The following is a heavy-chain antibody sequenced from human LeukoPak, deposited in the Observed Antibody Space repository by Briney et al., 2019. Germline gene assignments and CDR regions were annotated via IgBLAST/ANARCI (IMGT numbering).Heavy chain of an antibody. CDR1: GFTFSSYA. CDR3: AKDHYYGSGSYFSDYKWVDAFDI. D-gene: IGHD3-10*01. CDR2: ISGSGGST. Sequence: GGSLRLPCAASGFTFSSYAMSWVRQAPGKGLEWVSAISGSGGSTYYADSVKGRFTISRDNSKNTLYLQMNSLRAEDTAVYYCAKDHYYGSGSYFSDYKWVDAFDIWGQGTMVTVSS. J-gene: IGHJ3*02. V-gene: IGHV3-23*01.